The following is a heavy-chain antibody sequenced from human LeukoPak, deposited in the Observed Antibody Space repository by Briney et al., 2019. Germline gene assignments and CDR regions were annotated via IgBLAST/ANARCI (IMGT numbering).Heavy chain of an antibody. D-gene: IGHD3-10*01. V-gene: IGHV4-39*01. CDR1: GGSISSSSYY. CDR2: IYYSGST. Sequence: SETLSLTCTVSGGSISSSSYYWGWIRQPPGKGLEWIGSIYYSGSTYYNPSLKSRVTISVDTSKNQFSLKLSSVTAADTAVYYCARRGVVGEPLYYYYYMDVWGKGTTVTISS. CDR3: ARRGVVGEPLYYYYYMDV. J-gene: IGHJ6*03.